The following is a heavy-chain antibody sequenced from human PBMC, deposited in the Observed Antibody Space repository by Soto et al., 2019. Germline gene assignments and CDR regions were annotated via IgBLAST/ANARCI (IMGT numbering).Heavy chain of an antibody. CDR1: GFTFSSYA. Sequence: EVQLLESGGGLVQPGGSLRLSCAASGFTFSSYAMSWVRQAPGTGLEWVSAISGSGASTYYADSVKGRFTISRDNSKNTLYLHMSSLRAEDTAVYYCAQDQAGTKISWFDPWGQGTLVTVSS. CDR2: ISGSGAST. CDR3: AQDQAGTKISWFDP. V-gene: IGHV3-23*01. J-gene: IGHJ5*02. D-gene: IGHD1-1*01.